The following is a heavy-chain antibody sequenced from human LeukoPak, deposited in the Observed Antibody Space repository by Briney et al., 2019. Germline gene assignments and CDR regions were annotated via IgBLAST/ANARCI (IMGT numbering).Heavy chain of an antibody. J-gene: IGHJ4*02. V-gene: IGHV1-69*05. CDR2: IIPIFGTA. Sequence: ASVKVSCKASGGTFSSYAISWVRQAPGQGLEWMGRIIPIFGTANYAQKFQGRVTITTDESTSTAYMELSSLRSEATAVYYCASSNSSGWYYYFDYWGQGTLVTVSS. D-gene: IGHD6-19*01. CDR3: ASSNSSGWYYYFDY. CDR1: GGTFSSYA.